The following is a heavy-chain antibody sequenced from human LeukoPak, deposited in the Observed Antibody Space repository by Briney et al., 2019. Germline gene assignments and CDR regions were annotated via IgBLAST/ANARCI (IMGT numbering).Heavy chain of an antibody. D-gene: IGHD1-26*01. J-gene: IGHJ4*02. CDR3: ARISGSRAWDFDY. V-gene: IGHV3-23*01. Sequence: GGSLRLSCAASAFTFSSYAMSWVRQAPGKGLEWVSTIHGSSDTTYYGDSVKGRFTISRDNSKNTLFLQMNSLRAEDTAVYYCARISGSRAWDFDYWGQGTLVTVSS. CDR1: AFTFSSYA. CDR2: IHGSSDTT.